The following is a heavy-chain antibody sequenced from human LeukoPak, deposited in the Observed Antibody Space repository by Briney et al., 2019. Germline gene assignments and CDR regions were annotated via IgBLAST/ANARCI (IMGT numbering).Heavy chain of an antibody. V-gene: IGHV3-23*01. CDR2: ISGNGDNT. CDR3: AKTNGYYDY. Sequence: GGSLRLSCAASGFTFSNYGMSWVRQAPGRGLEWVSGISGNGDNTYYADSVKGRSSISRDNSKNTLYLEMDSLRAEDTAVYHCAKTNGYYDYWGRGTLVTVSS. CDR1: GFTFSNYG. J-gene: IGHJ4*02. D-gene: IGHD3-22*01.